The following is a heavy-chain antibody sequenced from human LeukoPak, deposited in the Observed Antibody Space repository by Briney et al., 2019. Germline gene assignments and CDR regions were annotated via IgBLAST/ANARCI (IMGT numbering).Heavy chain of an antibody. D-gene: IGHD3-10*01. V-gene: IGHV1-69*06. CDR1: GYTFTGYY. CDR3: ARGGSSLPWFGELMAYFDY. J-gene: IGHJ4*02. CDR2: IIPIFGTA. Sequence: SVKVSCKASGYTFTGYYMHWARQAPGQGLEWMGGIIPIFGTANYAQKFQGRVTITADKSTSTAYMELSRLRSDDTAVYYCARGGSSLPWFGELMAYFDYWGQGTLVTVSS.